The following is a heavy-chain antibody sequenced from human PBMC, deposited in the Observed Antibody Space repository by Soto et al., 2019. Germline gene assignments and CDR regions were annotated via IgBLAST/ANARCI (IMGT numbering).Heavy chain of an antibody. J-gene: IGHJ4*02. Sequence: QVQLVESGGGVVQPGRSLRLSCAASGFTFSSYGMHWVRQAPGKGLEWVAVISYDGSNKYYADSVKGRLTISRDNSKNTHYLKMNSLRAEDTAVYYCAKDLQQWLVPDFDYWGQGTLVTVSS. CDR1: GFTFSSYG. CDR3: AKDLQQWLVPDFDY. D-gene: IGHD6-19*01. CDR2: ISYDGSNK. V-gene: IGHV3-30*18.